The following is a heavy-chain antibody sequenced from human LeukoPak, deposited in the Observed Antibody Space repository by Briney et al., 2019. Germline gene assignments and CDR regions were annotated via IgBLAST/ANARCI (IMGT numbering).Heavy chain of an antibody. Sequence: MTSETLSLTCSVSGYSISSGFYWSWIRQPPGKGLEWIGYIYYSGSTNYNPSLKSRVTISVDTSKNQFSLKLSSVTAADTAVYYCARGVLQDYYDSSGFHHRGGVDYWGPGTLVTVSS. CDR2: IYYSGST. J-gene: IGHJ4*02. CDR3: ARGVLQDYYDSSGFHHRGGVDY. D-gene: IGHD3-22*01. CDR1: GYSISSGFY. V-gene: IGHV4-61*01.